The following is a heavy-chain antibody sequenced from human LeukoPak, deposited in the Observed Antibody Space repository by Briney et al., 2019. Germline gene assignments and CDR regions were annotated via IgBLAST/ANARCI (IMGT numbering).Heavy chain of an antibody. J-gene: IGHJ6*03. CDR2: INSDGSST. CDR1: GFTFSSYW. CDR3: ARVPGGNSYYYYMDV. V-gene: IGHV3-74*01. Sequence: GGSLRLSCAASGFTFSSYWMHWVRQAPGKGLVWVSRINSDGSSTSYADSVKGRFTISRDNAKNTLYLQMKSLRAEDTAVYYCARVPGGNSYYYYMDVWGKGTTVTVSS. D-gene: IGHD2-15*01.